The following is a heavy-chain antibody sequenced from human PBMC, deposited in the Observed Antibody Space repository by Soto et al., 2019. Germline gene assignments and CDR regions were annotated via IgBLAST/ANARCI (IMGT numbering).Heavy chain of an antibody. Sequence: QVQLQGSGPGLVKPSGTLSLTCAVSGGSISSSNWWSWVRQPPGKGLEWIGKIYHSGSTNYNPSLKSRVTISVDKSKNQFSLKLSSVTAADTAVYYCARVYMVRGTIIRYFDYWGQGTLVTVSS. CDR3: ARVYMVRGTIIRYFDY. D-gene: IGHD3-10*01. J-gene: IGHJ4*02. CDR2: IYHSGST. CDR1: GGSISSSNW. V-gene: IGHV4-4*02.